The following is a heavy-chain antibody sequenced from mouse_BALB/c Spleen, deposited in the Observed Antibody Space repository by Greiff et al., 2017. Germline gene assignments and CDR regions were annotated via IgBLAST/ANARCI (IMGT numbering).Heavy chain of an antibody. V-gene: IGHV5-6-4*01. D-gene: IGHD4-1*01. J-gene: IGHJ2*01. Sequence: DVKLVESGGGLVKPGGSLKLSCAASGFTFSSYTMSWVRQTPEKRLEWVATISSGGSYTYYPDSVKGRFTISRDNAKNTLYLQMSSLKSEDTAMYYGTKNWDYFDYWGQGTTLTVSS. CDR1: GFTFSSYT. CDR3: TKNWDYFDY. CDR2: ISSGGSYT.